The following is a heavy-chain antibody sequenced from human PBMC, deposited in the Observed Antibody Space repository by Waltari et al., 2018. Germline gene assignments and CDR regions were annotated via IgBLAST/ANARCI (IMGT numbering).Heavy chain of an antibody. CDR1: GDSMSSGDW. J-gene: IGHJ4*02. Sequence: QMQLQESGPGLVKPSGTLFLTCTVSGDSMSSGDWWSWVRQPPEKGLAWIGQIQRSGRTNYNPSLESRVTISIDTSNNHFSLKVTSTTAADTAVYYCARDRGRGIYLDSWGRGTLVTVSP. CDR3: ARDRGRGIYLDS. CDR2: IQRSGRT. V-gene: IGHV4-4*02. D-gene: IGHD2-15*01.